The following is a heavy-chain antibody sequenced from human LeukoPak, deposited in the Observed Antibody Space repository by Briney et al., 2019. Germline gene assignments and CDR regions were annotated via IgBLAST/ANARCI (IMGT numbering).Heavy chain of an antibody. CDR1: GFTFSSYG. V-gene: IGHV3-33*06. CDR3: AKDRRPGGYFDL. D-gene: IGHD1-14*01. CDR2: IWCDGSNK. J-gene: IGHJ2*01. Sequence: GGSLRLSCAASGFTFSSYGMHWVRQAPGKGLEWVAVIWCDGSNKYYADSVKGRFTISRDNSKNTLYLQMNSLRAEDTAVYYCAKDRRPGGYFDLWGRGTLVTVSS.